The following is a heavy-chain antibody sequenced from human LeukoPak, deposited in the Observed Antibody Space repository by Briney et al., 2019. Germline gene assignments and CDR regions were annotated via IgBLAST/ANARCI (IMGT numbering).Heavy chain of an antibody. CDR1: GGSISSGSYY. J-gene: IGHJ4*02. Sequence: KSSETLSLTCTVSGGSISSGSYYWSWIRQPAGKGLEWIGRIYTSGSTNYNPSLKSRVTISVDTSKNQFSLKLSSVTAADTAVYYCASYMRDNWYGSSYFDYWGQGTLVTVSS. CDR3: ASYMRDNWYGSSYFDY. V-gene: IGHV4-61*02. CDR2: IYTSGST. D-gene: IGHD4-17*01.